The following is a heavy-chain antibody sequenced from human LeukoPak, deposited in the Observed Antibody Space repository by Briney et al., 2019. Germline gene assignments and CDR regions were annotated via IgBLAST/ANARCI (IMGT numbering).Heavy chain of an antibody. D-gene: IGHD2-2*01. CDR1: GYSISSGYY. J-gene: IGHJ6*03. V-gene: IGHV4-38-2*02. CDR2: IYRSGST. Sequence: ASETLSLTCTVSGYSISSGYYWVWIRQPPGKGLEWIGSIYRSGSTNYNPSLKSRVTIPVDTSKNQFSLKVSSVTAADTAVYYCARGDCSSTICYSPMDVWGKGTTVTVSS. CDR3: ARGDCSSTICYSPMDV.